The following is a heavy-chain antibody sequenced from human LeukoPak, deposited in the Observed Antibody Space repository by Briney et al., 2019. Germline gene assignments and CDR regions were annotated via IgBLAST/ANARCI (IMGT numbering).Heavy chain of an antibody. V-gene: IGHV3-30*02. D-gene: IGHD5-12*01. J-gene: IGHJ4*02. CDR2: IRYDGIGK. Sequence: GGSLRLSCAASGFTFSDCSMHWVRLAPGKGLGWVAFIRYDGIGKSYADSVKGRFTVPRDNSKNTLFLQMNSLRTEDTAVYYCAKEPGSTGAYDTWGQGTLVTVSS. CDR3: AKEPGSTGAYDT. CDR1: GFTFSDCS.